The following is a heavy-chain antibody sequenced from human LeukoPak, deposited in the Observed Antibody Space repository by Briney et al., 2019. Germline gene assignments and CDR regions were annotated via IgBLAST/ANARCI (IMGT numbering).Heavy chain of an antibody. CDR3: ARDRRYYGDYYFYGLDV. Sequence: PGTSLRLSCAASGFTFSTYSMNWVRQAPGKGLEWVSYISSSSITIFYADSVKGRFTISRDNARNSLYLQMNSLRDEDTAVYYCARDRRYYGDYYFYGLDVWGQGTTVTVSS. V-gene: IGHV3-48*02. CDR2: ISSSSITI. CDR1: GFTFSTYS. D-gene: IGHD4-17*01. J-gene: IGHJ6*02.